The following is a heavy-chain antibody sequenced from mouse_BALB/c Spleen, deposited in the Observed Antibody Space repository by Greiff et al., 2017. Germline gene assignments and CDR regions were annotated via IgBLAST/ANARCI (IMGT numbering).Heavy chain of an antibody. J-gene: IGHJ2*01. CDR3: TRIYLDY. CDR2: IRLKSNNYAT. Sequence: EVHLVESGGGLVQPGGSMKLSCVASGFTFSNYWMNWVRQSPEKGLEWVAEIRLKSNNYATHYAESVKGRFTISRDDSKSSVYLQMNNLRAEDTGIYYCTRIYLDYWGQGTTLTVSS. V-gene: IGHV6-6*02. CDR1: GFTFSNYW.